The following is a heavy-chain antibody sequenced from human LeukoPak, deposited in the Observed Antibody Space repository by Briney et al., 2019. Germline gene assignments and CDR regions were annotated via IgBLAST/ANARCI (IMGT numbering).Heavy chain of an antibody. J-gene: IGHJ4*02. Sequence: GESLKISSQASGYIFTNYWIGWVRQMPGKGLEWMGIIYPGDSDTRYSPSFQGQVTISADKSISTAYLQWSSLKASDTAMYYCARFAGGCSSTSCYKDYWGQGTLVTVSS. CDR2: IYPGDSDT. CDR3: ARFAGGCSSTSCYKDY. CDR1: GYIFTNYW. D-gene: IGHD2-2*02. V-gene: IGHV5-51*01.